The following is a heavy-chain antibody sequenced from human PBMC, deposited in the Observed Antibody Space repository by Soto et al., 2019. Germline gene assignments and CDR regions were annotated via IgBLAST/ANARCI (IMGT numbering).Heavy chain of an antibody. CDR3: AKDGSSSWYYFDY. Sequence: GGSLRLSCAASGFTFSSYGMHWVRQAPGKGLEWVAVISYDGSNKYYADSVKGRFTISRDNSKNTLYLQMNSLRAEDTAVYYCAKDGSSSWYYFDYWGQGTLVTVSS. V-gene: IGHV3-30*18. D-gene: IGHD6-13*01. CDR1: GFTFSSYG. J-gene: IGHJ4*02. CDR2: ISYDGSNK.